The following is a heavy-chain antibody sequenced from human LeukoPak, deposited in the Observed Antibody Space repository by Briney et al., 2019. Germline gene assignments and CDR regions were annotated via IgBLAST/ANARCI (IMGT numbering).Heavy chain of an antibody. CDR2: INWNGGRT. D-gene: IGHD1-26*01. J-gene: IGHJ4*02. CDR1: GFTFDDHG. Sequence: GGSLRLSCAASGFTFDDHGMCWVRQTPGKGLEWVSGINWNGGRTGYADSVKGRFSISRDNAKNSLYLQMNSLRAEDTALYYCARGRGSYYDGLEDYWGQGTLVTVSS. CDR3: ARGRGSYYDGLEDY. V-gene: IGHV3-20*04.